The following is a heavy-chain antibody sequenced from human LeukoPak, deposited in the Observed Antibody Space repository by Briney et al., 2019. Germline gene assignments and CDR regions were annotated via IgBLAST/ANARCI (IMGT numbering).Heavy chain of an antibody. CDR2: ISWNSGSI. J-gene: IGHJ4*02. Sequence: GGSLRLSYAASGFTFDDYAMHWVRQAPGKGLEWVSGISWNSGSIGYADSVKGRFTISRDNAKNSLYLQMNSLRAEDMALYYCAKEERGTGTFDYWGQGTLVTFSS. D-gene: IGHD1-1*01. CDR1: GFTFDDYA. V-gene: IGHV3-9*03. CDR3: AKEERGTGTFDY.